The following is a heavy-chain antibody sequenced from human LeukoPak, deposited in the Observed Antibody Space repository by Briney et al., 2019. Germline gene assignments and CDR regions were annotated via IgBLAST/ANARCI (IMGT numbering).Heavy chain of an antibody. CDR3: ARDLIDGSDGNFDY. V-gene: IGHV3-30-3*01. CDR1: GFTFSSYA. J-gene: IGHJ4*02. D-gene: IGHD5-12*01. Sequence: PGGSLRLSCAASGFTFSSYAMHWVRQAPGKGLEWVAVISYDGSNKYSADSVKGRFTISRDNSKNTLYLQMNSLRAEDTAVYYCARDLIDGSDGNFDYWGQGTLVTVSS. CDR2: ISYDGSNK.